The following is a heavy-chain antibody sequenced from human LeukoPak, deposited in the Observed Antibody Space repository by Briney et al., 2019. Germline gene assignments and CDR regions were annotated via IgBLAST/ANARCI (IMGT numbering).Heavy chain of an antibody. Sequence: ASVKVSCKASGYTFTSYYMHWVRQAPGQGLEWMGIINPSGGSTSYAQEFQGRVTMTRDTSTSTVYMELSSLRSEDTAVYYCARDGYDFWSGYLPFDYWGQGTLVTVSS. J-gene: IGHJ4*02. CDR2: INPSGGST. CDR1: GYTFTSYY. CDR3: ARDGYDFWSGYLPFDY. D-gene: IGHD3-3*01. V-gene: IGHV1-46*01.